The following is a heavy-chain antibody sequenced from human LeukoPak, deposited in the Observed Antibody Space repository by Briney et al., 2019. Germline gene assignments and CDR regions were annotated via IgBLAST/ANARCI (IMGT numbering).Heavy chain of an antibody. J-gene: IGHJ5*02. D-gene: IGHD6-19*01. CDR1: GGSISSSSYY. CDR3: ARAVPDTGYSSGWSPRGLDWFDP. Sequence: SETLSLTCTVSGGSISSSSYYWGWIRQPPGKGLEWIGSIYYSGSTFYNPSLKSRVTISVDTSKNQFSLKLSSVTAADTAVYYCARAVPDTGYSSGWSPRGLDWFDPWGQGTLVTVSS. CDR2: IYYSGST. V-gene: IGHV4-39*01.